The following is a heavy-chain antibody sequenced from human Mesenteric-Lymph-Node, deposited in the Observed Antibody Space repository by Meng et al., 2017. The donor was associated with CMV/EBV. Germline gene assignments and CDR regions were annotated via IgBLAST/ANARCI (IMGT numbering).Heavy chain of an antibody. V-gene: IGHV3-9*01. CDR3: AKDIRRRQYYYYGMDV. J-gene: IGHJ6*02. D-gene: IGHD6-25*01. CDR2: ISWNSGSI. Sequence: LSLTCAASGFTFDDYAMHWVRQAPGKGLEWVSGISWNSGSIGYADSVKGRFTISRDNAKNSLYLQMNSLRAEDTALYYCAKDIRRRQYYYYGMDVWGQGTTVTVSS. CDR1: GFTFDDYA.